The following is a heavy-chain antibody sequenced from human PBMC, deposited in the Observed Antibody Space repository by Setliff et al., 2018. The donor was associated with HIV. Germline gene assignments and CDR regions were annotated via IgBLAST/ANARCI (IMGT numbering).Heavy chain of an antibody. V-gene: IGHV4-59*08. CDR1: GGSISSSY. CDR3: ARHYFDY. J-gene: IGHJ4*02. Sequence: SETLSLTCTVSGGSISSSYWTWTRQPPGKGLEWIGNIHYSGSTNYNPSLKSRVTISIDTSKNHFSLKLNSVTAADTAIYYCARHYFDYWGQGTLVTVSS. CDR2: IHYSGST.